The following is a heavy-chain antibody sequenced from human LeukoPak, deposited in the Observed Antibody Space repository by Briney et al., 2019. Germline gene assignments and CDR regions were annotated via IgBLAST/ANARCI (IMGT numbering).Heavy chain of an antibody. J-gene: IGHJ4*02. CDR3: ARGLLSDY. V-gene: IGHV3-48*01. CDR2: ISSSSSTI. Sequence: GGSLRLSCAASGFTFSSYSMNWVRQAPGKGLEWVSYISSSSSTIYYADSVKGRFTISRDNAKNSLYLQMDSLRAEDTAVYYCARGLLSDYWGQGTLVTVSS. D-gene: IGHD2/OR15-2a*01. CDR1: GFTFSSYS.